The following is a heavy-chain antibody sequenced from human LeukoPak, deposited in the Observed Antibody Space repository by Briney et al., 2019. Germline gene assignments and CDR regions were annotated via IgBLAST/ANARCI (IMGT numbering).Heavy chain of an antibody. CDR1: GGSISSHS. CDR2: IYDSGYT. J-gene: IGHJ3*02. Sequence: SETLSLTCSVSGGSISSHSWVWIRQPPGMGLDWVGYIYDSGYTKYNPSLKSRVAISRDTSEHQFSLKLTSVTAADTAVYYCARAGYSYGIDGFDIWGQGAVVTVS. V-gene: IGHV4-59*11. CDR3: ARAGYSYGIDGFDI. D-gene: IGHD5-18*01.